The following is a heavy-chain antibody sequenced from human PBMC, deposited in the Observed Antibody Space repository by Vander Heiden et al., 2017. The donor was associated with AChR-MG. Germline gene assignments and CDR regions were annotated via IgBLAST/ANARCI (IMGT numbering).Heavy chain of an antibody. CDR1: GYSFTSYW. CDR2: IYPGDSDT. Sequence: EVQLVQSGAEVKKPGESLKISCKGSGYSFTSYWNGWVRQMPGKGLEWMGIIYPGDSDTRYSPSFQGQVTIAADKSISTAYLQWSSLKASDTAMYYCARRTTPDYDSWTGEVYYFDYWGQGTLVTVSS. CDR3: ARRTTPDYDSWTGEVYYFDY. J-gene: IGHJ4*02. V-gene: IGHV5-51*03. D-gene: IGHD3-9*01.